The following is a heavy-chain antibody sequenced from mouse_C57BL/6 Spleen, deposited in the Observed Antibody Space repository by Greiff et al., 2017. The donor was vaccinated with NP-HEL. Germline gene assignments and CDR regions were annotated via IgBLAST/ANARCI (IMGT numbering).Heavy chain of an antibody. J-gene: IGHJ2*01. CDR2: INPYNGGT. Sequence: VQLQQSGPVLVKPGASVKMSCKASGYTFTDYYMNWVKQSHGKSLEWIGVINPYNGGTSYNQKFKGKATLTVDKSSSTAYMELNSLTSEDSAVYYGARYRSGYLYFDYWGQGTTLTVSS. CDR3: ARYRSGYLYFDY. CDR1: GYTFTDYY. V-gene: IGHV1-19*01. D-gene: IGHD3-2*02.